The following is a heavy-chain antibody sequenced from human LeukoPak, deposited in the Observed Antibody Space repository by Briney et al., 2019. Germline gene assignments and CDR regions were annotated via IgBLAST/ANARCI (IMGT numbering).Heavy chain of an antibody. CDR2: IYYSGST. CDR1: GGSISSNSYY. D-gene: IGHD4-17*01. CDR3: ARAPTVTFFDY. J-gene: IGHJ4*02. V-gene: IGHV4-39*01. Sequence: PSETLSLTCAVSGGSISSNSYYWGWIRQPPGKGLEWIGSIYYSGSTYYNPSLKSRVTISVDTSKNQFSLKLSSVTAADTAVYYCARAPTVTFFDYWGQGTLVTVSS.